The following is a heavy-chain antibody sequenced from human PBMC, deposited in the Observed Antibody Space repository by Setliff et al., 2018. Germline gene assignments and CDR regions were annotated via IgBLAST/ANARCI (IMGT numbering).Heavy chain of an antibody. D-gene: IGHD2-21*01. V-gene: IGHV1-18*01. CDR1: GYTFNNYG. J-gene: IGHJ3*01. CDR2: INNYSFKT. CDR3: ALSSLSLCGGGNCPNALDV. Sequence: ASVKVSCKASGYTFNNYGITWVRQAPGQGLEWMGWINNYSFKTTYPQKFLDRVTVTTDTSATTAYMELKNLRSDDTAVYYCALSSLSLCGGGNCPNALDVWGQGTLVTVS.